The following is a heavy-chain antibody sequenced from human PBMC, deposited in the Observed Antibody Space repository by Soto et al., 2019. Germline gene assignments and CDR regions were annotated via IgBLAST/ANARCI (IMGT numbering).Heavy chain of an antibody. CDR3: AREYYDVLTGYDY. Sequence: PGGSLRLSCAASGFAFSTSRMGWVRQAPGKGLEWVASISGRSNNVFYTKSVEGRFTISRDNAERSLHLQMNSLRAEDTAMYYCAREYYDVLTGYDYWGQGTMVTVSS. V-gene: IGHV3-21*01. D-gene: IGHD3-9*01. J-gene: IGHJ4*02. CDR2: ISGRSNNV. CDR1: GFAFSTSR.